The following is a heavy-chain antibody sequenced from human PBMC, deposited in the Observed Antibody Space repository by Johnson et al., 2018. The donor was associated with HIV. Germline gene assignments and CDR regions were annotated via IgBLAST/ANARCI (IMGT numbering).Heavy chain of an antibody. Sequence: VQLVESGGGVVQTGRSLRLSCAASGFPFSTYAMHWVRQSPGKGLEWVAVISYDGRNKYYADSVKGRFTISRDNSKNTLYLQMNSLRGDDTAVYYFEREKAWIQRWDDAFDVWGQGTVVSVSS. J-gene: IGHJ3*01. CDR1: GFPFSTYA. CDR3: EREKAWIQRWDDAFDV. D-gene: IGHD5-18*01. CDR2: ISYDGRNK. V-gene: IGHV3-30*04.